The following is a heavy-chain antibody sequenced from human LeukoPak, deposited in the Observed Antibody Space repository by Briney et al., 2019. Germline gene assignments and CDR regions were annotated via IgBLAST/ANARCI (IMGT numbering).Heavy chain of an antibody. Sequence: EASVKVSCKASGYTITGYYMHWVRQAPGQGLEWMGWMNPNSGNTGYAQKFQGRVTMTRNTSISTAYMELSSLRSEDTAVYYCARGQGGSYDYWGQGTLVTVSS. CDR1: GYTITGYY. CDR3: ARGQGGSYDY. CDR2: MNPNSGNT. D-gene: IGHD1-26*01. V-gene: IGHV1-8*02. J-gene: IGHJ4*02.